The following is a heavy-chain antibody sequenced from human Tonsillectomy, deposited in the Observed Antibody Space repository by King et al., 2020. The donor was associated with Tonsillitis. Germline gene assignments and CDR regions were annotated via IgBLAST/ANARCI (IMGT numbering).Heavy chain of an antibody. V-gene: IGHV3-30*03. Sequence: VQLLESGGGVVQPGRSLRLSCAASGFTFSNDGMHWVCPAPGRGREWVAFISFNGMSKFYEDTVKGRYTISKENSKNRLYLKMSSLRGEDTAVFYCGRDIAGDTYSWGQGTLVTVSS. D-gene: IGHD1-26*01. CDR2: ISFNGMSK. CDR1: GFTFSNDG. CDR3: GRDIAGDTYS. J-gene: IGHJ4*02.